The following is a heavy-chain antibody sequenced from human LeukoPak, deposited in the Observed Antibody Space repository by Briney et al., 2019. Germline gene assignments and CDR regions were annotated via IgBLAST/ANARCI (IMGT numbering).Heavy chain of an antibody. D-gene: IGHD3-16*01. Sequence: PGGSLRLSCVASGFSVSPNFMSWIRQSPGRGLEWISVVCSGHNTYYAESVRGRFTISREISKNTVYLQMDRLRAEDTATYYCARDFIPPRGGAFDIWGHGTVVTVSS. CDR1: GFSVSPNF. J-gene: IGHJ3*02. CDR2: VCSGHNT. V-gene: IGHV3-53*01. CDR3: ARDFIPPRGGAFDI.